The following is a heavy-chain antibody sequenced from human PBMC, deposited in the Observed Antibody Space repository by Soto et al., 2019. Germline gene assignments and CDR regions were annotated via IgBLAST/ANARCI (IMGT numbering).Heavy chain of an antibody. CDR3: AKEGWFDP. Sequence: PGGSLRLSCVASGFTFSNYWVTWVRQAPGKGLEWVANIKPDGSEKHYADSVKGRFTISRDNSKNTLYLQMNSLRAEDTAVYYCAKEGWFDPWGQGTLVTVSS. CDR2: IKPDGSEK. J-gene: IGHJ5*02. V-gene: IGHV3-7*01. CDR1: GFTFSNYW.